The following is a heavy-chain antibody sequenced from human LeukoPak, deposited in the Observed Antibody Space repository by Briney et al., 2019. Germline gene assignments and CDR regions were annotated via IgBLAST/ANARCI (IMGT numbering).Heavy chain of an antibody. J-gene: IGHJ6*03. CDR2: IMPLFNTP. CDR1: GGTFSSYT. V-gene: IGHV1-69*05. Sequence: SVKVSCKASGGTFSSYTITWVRQAPGQGLEWMGGIMPLFNTPNYAQQFQGRVTITTDESTSTAYMELSSLRFEDTAMYYCARVDRYHFYLDVWGKGTTVTVSS. CDR3: ARVDRYHFYLDV.